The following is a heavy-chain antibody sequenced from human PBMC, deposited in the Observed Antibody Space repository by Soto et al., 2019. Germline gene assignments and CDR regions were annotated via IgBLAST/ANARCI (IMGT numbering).Heavy chain of an antibody. Sequence: SETLSLTCFVSGYSITAGGYYWSWIRHHPGKGLEWIGSFYSSGSIIYNPSLRSRVSISGDTSSNQFSMSLTSVTAADTARYYCARMYSSGSGWFHPWGQGTMVTVYS. CDR2: FYSSGSI. D-gene: IGHD6-19*01. V-gene: IGHV4-31*03. J-gene: IGHJ5*02. CDR1: GYSITAGGYY. CDR3: ARMYSSGSGWFHP.